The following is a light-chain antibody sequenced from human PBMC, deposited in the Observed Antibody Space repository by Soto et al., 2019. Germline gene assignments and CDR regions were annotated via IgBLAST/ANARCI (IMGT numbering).Light chain of an antibody. Sequence: EIVMTQSPATLSESPGERATLSCRASQSVSSNLAWYQQKPGQPPRLLIYGASTRATGIPARFSGSGSGTEFTLTISSLQSEDFPVYYCQQYNNWPRTFGQGTKVEIK. CDR2: GAS. CDR3: QQYNNWPRT. CDR1: QSVSSN. V-gene: IGKV3-15*01. J-gene: IGKJ1*01.